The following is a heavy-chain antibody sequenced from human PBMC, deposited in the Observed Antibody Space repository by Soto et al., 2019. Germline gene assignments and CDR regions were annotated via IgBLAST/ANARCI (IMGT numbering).Heavy chain of an antibody. Sequence: QVQLQQWGAGLLKPSETLSLTCAVNGGSFTGYYWSWVRQPPGKGLEWIGEIKDGGSTNYSPSLRSRGTISADTSKKQFSLKVTSVTAADTAVYYCARGQEGVVATHWDQGTLVTVSS. CDR1: GGSFTGYY. CDR3: ARGQEGVVATH. CDR2: IKDGGST. D-gene: IGHD2-15*01. V-gene: IGHV4-34*01. J-gene: IGHJ4*02.